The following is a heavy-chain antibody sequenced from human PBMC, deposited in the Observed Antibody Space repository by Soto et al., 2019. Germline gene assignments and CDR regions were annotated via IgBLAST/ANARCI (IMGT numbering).Heavy chain of an antibody. CDR1: GGSVSSGSYY. CDR3: ARVPLDSSSWYYFDY. J-gene: IGHJ4*02. D-gene: IGHD6-6*01. CDR2: IYYSGST. Sequence: SETLSLTCTVSGGSVSSGSYYWSWIRQPPGKGLEWIGYIYYSGSTNYNPSLKSRVTISVDTSKNQFSLKLSSVTAADTAVYYCARVPLDSSSWYYFDYWGQGTLVTVSS. V-gene: IGHV4-61*01.